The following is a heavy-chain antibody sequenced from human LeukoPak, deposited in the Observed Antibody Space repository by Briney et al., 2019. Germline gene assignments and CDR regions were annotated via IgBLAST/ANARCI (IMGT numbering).Heavy chain of an antibody. CDR1: GFTFSSYW. V-gene: IGHV3-74*01. Sequence: GGSLRLSCAASGFTFSSYWMHWVRQAPGKGLVWVSRINSDGSSTSYADSVKGRFTISRDNAKNTLYLQMNSLRAEDTAVYYCARDVRAGGSYLPESPGRWGQGTLVTVSS. CDR2: INSDGSST. J-gene: IGHJ4*02. CDR3: ARDVRAGGSYLPESPGR. D-gene: IGHD1-26*01.